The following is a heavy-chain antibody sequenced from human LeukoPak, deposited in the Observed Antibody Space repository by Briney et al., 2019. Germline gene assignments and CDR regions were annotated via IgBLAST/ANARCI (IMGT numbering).Heavy chain of an antibody. V-gene: IGHV3-23*01. Sequence: PGGSLRLSCAASGFTFSSYAMSWVRQAPGKGLEWVSAISGSGGSTYYADSVKGRFTISRDNSKNTLYLQMNSLRAEDTAVYYCVKYDSGSYHGLYWGQGTLVTVSS. J-gene: IGHJ4*02. CDR3: VKYDSGSYHGLY. CDR1: GFTFSSYA. D-gene: IGHD3-10*01. CDR2: ISGSGGST.